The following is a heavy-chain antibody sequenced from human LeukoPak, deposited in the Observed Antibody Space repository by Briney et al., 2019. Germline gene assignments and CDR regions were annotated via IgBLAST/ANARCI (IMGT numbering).Heavy chain of an antibody. Sequence: ASVKVSCKVSGYTLSELSIHWVRQAPGKGLEWMGGLDPEDDEALYAQKFQGRVTMTEDTSTDTPYMELSSLRSEDTSVYYCATANCSSTSCPFDYWGQGTLVTVSS. CDR1: GYTLSELS. D-gene: IGHD2-2*01. V-gene: IGHV1-24*01. CDR2: LDPEDDEA. CDR3: ATANCSSTSCPFDY. J-gene: IGHJ4*02.